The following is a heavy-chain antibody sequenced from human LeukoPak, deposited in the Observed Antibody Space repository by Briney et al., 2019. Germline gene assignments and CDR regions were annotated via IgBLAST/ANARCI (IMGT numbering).Heavy chain of an antibody. CDR1: GYTFNGYY. D-gene: IGHD3-22*01. CDR3: ARPQGPAYYYDSSGYYSDYYYGMDV. V-gene: IGHV1-2*02. CDR2: INPNRGGT. J-gene: IGHJ6*02. Sequence: ASVKVSCKASGYTFNGYYMQWVRQAPGHALEWMGWINPNRGGTNYALQLQGKVTMTRDTSSSTAYMELSRLRSDDTAVYYCARPQGPAYYYDSSGYYSDYYYGMDVWGQGTTVTVSS.